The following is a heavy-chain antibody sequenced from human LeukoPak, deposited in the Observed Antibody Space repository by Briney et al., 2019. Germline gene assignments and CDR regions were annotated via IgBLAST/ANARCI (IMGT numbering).Heavy chain of an antibody. CDR3: ARGVPYPSWSGPHYSDD. Sequence: GRSLRLSCAASGFTFSSYAMHWVRQAPGKGLEWVAVISYDGSNKYYADSVKGRFTISRDNAKNSLNLQMNYLRSDDTAVYYCARGVPYPSWSGPHYSDDWGQGILVTVSS. CDR1: GFTFSSYA. CDR2: ISYDGSNK. D-gene: IGHD3-3*01. V-gene: IGHV3-30*04. J-gene: IGHJ4*02.